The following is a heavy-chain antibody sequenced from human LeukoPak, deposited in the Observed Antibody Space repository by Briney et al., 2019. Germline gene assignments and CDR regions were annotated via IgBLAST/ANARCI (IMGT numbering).Heavy chain of an antibody. CDR3: ARGLAPISAMVRGSLYYFDY. V-gene: IGHV4-34*01. Sequence: PSETLSLTCAVYGGSFSGYYWSWIRQPPGKGLEWIGEINHSGSTNYNPSPKSRVTISVDTSKNQFSLKLSSVTAADTAVYYCARGLAPISAMVRGSLYYFDYWGQGTLVTVSS. D-gene: IGHD3-10*01. CDR1: GGSFSGYY. CDR2: INHSGST. J-gene: IGHJ4*02.